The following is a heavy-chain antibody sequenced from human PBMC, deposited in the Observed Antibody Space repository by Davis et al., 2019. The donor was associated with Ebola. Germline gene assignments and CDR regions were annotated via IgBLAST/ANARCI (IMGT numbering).Heavy chain of an antibody. CDR2: INSDGSST. CDR1: GFTFSSYW. CDR3: AKGGGTSSSDFRRT. Sequence: GESLKISCAASGFTFSSYWMHWVRQAPGKGLVWVSRINSDGSSTSYADSMKGRFTISRDNAKNTLYLQMNSLRAEDTAVYYCAKGGGTSSSDFRRTWGQGTLVTVSS. D-gene: IGHD6-6*01. V-gene: IGHV3-74*01. J-gene: IGHJ5*02.